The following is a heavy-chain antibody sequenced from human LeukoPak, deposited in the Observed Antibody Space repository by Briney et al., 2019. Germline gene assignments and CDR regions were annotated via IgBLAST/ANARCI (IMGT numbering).Heavy chain of an antibody. CDR1: GFTFSSYG. CDR3: AKEYSSIVAFDF. Sequence: GGSLRLSCAASGFTFSSYGMHWVRQAPGKGLEWVVVISYDGSKKYYADPVKGRFTISRDNSKNTLYLQMNSLRAEDTAVYYCAKEYSSIVAFDFWGQGTMVTASS. CDR2: ISYDGSKK. J-gene: IGHJ3*01. V-gene: IGHV3-30*18. D-gene: IGHD5-18*01.